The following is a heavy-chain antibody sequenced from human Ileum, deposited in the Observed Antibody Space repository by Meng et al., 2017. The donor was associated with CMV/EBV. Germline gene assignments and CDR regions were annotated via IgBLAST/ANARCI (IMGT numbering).Heavy chain of an antibody. V-gene: IGHV4-61*01. J-gene: IGHJ6*02. Sequence: SETLSLTCTVSGGSVSSGSYFWSWIRQPPGKGLEWIGYIYYSGSTNYNPSLKSRVTMSVDTSKNQFSLNLSSVTAADTAIYYCTSCYNYYYYAMDVWGQGTTVTVSS. CDR1: GGSVSSGSYF. CDR2: IYYSGST. CDR3: TSCYNYYYYAMDV. D-gene: IGHD2-2*02.